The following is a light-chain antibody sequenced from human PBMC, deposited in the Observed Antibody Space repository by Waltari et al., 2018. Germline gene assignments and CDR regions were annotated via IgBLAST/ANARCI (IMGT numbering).Light chain of an antibody. CDR1: QNINYW. Sequence: DVQMTQSPSTLSASVGDRVTLTCRASQNINYWLAWYQQKPGKAPKLLIYQASKLESGVPSRFSGSGSGTEFILSINSLQPDDFATYYCQQYNTYSYTFGQGTKLEIK. CDR3: QQYNTYSYT. J-gene: IGKJ2*01. V-gene: IGKV1-5*03. CDR2: QAS.